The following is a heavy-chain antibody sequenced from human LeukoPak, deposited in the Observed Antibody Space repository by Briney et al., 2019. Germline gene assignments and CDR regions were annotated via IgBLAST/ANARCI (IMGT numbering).Heavy chain of an antibody. CDR1: GFTFSSYW. CDR2: IKQDGSEK. D-gene: IGHD4-17*01. J-gene: IGHJ4*02. CDR3: ARDFTVTTNYYFDY. V-gene: IGHV3-7*01. Sequence: PGGSLRLSCAASGFTFSSYWMSWVRQAPGKGLEWVANIKQDGSEKYYVDSVKGRFTISRDNAKNSLYLQMNNLRAEDTAVYYCARDFTVTTNYYFDYWGQGTLVTVSS.